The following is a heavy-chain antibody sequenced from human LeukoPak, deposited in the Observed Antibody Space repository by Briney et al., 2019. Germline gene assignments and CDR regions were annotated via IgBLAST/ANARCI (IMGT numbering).Heavy chain of an antibody. V-gene: IGHV1-18*01. CDR2: ISAYNGNT. CDR3: ASTVTTTSGNAFDI. D-gene: IGHD4-17*01. CDR1: GYTFTSYG. Sequence: ASVNVSCKASGYTFTSYGISWVRQAPGQGLEWMGWISAYNGNTNYAQKLQGRVTMTTDTSTSTAYMELRSLRSDDTAVYYCASTVTTTSGNAFDIWGQGTMVTVSS. J-gene: IGHJ3*02.